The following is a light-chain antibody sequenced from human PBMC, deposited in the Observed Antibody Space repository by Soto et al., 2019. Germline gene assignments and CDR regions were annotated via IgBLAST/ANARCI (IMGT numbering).Light chain of an antibody. CDR3: IGGTHWPPWT. Sequence: DVVLNQSPLSLSVTLGQPASISCRSSQSLVDSDVNTYLNWFQQRPVQSPRRLIYKVSNRDSGVPDRIIGSRSDSDFTLKSSRVEAEDGGVSYCIGGTHWPPWTFGEGTKVEIK. CDR1: QSLVDSDVNTY. CDR2: KVS. V-gene: IGKV2-30*01. J-gene: IGKJ1*01.